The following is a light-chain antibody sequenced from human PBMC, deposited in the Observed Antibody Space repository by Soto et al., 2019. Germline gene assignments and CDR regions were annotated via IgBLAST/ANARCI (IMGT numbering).Light chain of an antibody. J-gene: IGLJ1*01. V-gene: IGLV2-14*01. CDR1: SSDVGGYNY. Sequence: QSVLTQPASVSGSPGQSVTISCTGTSSDVGGYNYVSWYQQHPGKAPKLMIYEVSNRPSGVSNRFSGPKSGNTASLTISGLQAEDEADYYCSSYTSSSIGVFGTGTKVTVL. CDR2: EVS. CDR3: SSYTSSSIGV.